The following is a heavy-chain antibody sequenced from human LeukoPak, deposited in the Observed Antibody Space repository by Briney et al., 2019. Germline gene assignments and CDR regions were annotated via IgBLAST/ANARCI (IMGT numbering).Heavy chain of an antibody. Sequence: SETLSLTCTVSGDSFRSYYWSWIRQPPGKGLEWIGYIYYSGSTNYNPSLKSRVTISVDTSKNQFSLKLSSVTAADTAVYYCASSPGGTGAFDIWGQGTMVTVSS. J-gene: IGHJ3*02. D-gene: IGHD1-1*01. CDR2: IYYSGST. CDR3: ASSPGGTGAFDI. V-gene: IGHV4-59*01. CDR1: GDSFRSYY.